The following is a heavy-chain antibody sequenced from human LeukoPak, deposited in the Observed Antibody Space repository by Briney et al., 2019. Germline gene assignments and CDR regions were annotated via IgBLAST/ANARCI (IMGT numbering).Heavy chain of an antibody. CDR3: ARAGSESYSTLTLG. D-gene: IGHD3-10*01. Sequence: PGGSLRLSCAAPGFTFSTYSMNWVRQAPGKGLEWVSYISSSSSTIYYADSVKGRFTISRDNAKNSLYLQMNSLRAEDTAVYYCARAGSESYSTLTLGWGQGTLVTVSS. J-gene: IGHJ4*02. V-gene: IGHV3-48*04. CDR1: GFTFSTYS. CDR2: ISSSSSTI.